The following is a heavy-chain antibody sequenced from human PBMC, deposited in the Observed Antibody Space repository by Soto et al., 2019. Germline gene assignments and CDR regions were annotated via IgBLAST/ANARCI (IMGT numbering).Heavy chain of an antibody. J-gene: IGHJ3*02. CDR3: ARERGVLSEAFDI. CDR2: TYYRSKWYN. D-gene: IGHD3-10*01. V-gene: IGHV6-1*01. CDR1: GDSVSSNSAA. Sequence: QTLSLTCAISGDSVSSNSAAWNLLRQSPSRGLEWLGRTYYRSKWYNDYVVSVKSRITINPDTSKNQFSLQLDSVTPEDTAVYYCARERGVLSEAFDIWGQGTVVTVSS.